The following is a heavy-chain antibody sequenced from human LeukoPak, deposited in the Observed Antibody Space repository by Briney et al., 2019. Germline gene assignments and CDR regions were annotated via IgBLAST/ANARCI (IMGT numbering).Heavy chain of an antibody. Sequence: GGSLRLSCAASGFILSSYWMHWVRQAPGKGLVWVSRITSDGSSTIYADSVKGRFTSSRDNAKNTLYLQMNSLRVEATAVYYCARDINWALGNPWGQGTLVIVSS. J-gene: IGHJ5*02. V-gene: IGHV3-74*01. CDR3: ARDINWALGNP. D-gene: IGHD1-1*01. CDR1: GFILSSYW. CDR2: ITSDGSST.